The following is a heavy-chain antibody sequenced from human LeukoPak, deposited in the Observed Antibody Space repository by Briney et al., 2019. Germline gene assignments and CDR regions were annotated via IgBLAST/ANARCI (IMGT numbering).Heavy chain of an antibody. V-gene: IGHV4-34*01. J-gene: IGHJ4*02. D-gene: IGHD2-2*02. CDR3: ARYCSSTTCYTRGGDY. Sequence: SETLSLTCAVYVGSFSGYYWSWIRQPPGKGLEWIGEINHSGSTNYNSSLKSRVTISVDTSKNQFSLKLSSVTAADTAVYYCARYCSSTTCYTRGGDYWGQGTLVTVSS. CDR2: INHSGST. CDR1: VGSFSGYY.